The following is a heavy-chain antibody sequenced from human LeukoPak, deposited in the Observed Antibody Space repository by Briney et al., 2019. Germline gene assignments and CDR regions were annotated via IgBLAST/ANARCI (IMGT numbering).Heavy chain of an antibody. CDR3: ARYSSSWPYYFDY. Sequence: PGGSLRLSCAASGFTFSSYWMSWVRQAPGKGLEWVANIKQDGSEKYYVDSVKGRFTISRDNAKNSLYLQMNSLRAEDTAVYYCARYSSSWPYYFDYWGQGTLVTVSS. V-gene: IGHV3-7*01. CDR1: GFTFSSYW. J-gene: IGHJ4*02. D-gene: IGHD6-13*01. CDR2: IKQDGSEK.